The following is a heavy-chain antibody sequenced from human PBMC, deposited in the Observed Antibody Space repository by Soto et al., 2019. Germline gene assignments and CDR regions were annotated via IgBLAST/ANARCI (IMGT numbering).Heavy chain of an antibody. Sequence: ASVKVSCKASGYTFTSYGISWVRQAPGQGLEWMGWISTYNANANYAQKLQGRVTMTTDTPTSTVYMELRSLRSDDTAVYYCARVNSYDFWTSDIWGQGTMVTVSS. J-gene: IGHJ3*02. CDR3: ARVNSYDFWTSDI. V-gene: IGHV1-18*01. D-gene: IGHD3-3*01. CDR1: GYTFTSYG. CDR2: ISTYNANA.